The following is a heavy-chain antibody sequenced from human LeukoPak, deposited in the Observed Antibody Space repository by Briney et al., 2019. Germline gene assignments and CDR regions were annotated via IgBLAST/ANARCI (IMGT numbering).Heavy chain of an antibody. D-gene: IGHD2-2*02. CDR3: ARGLVPAAIDDVWWGYYYYYMDV. CDR1: GYTFTSYD. CDR2: MNPNSGNT. Sequence: GASVKVSCKASGYTFTSYDINWVRQATGQGLEWMGWMNPNSGNTGYAQKFQGRVTITRNTSISTAYMELSSLRSEDTAVYYCARGLVPAAIDDVWWGYYYYYMDVWGKGTTVTVSS. J-gene: IGHJ6*03. V-gene: IGHV1-8*03.